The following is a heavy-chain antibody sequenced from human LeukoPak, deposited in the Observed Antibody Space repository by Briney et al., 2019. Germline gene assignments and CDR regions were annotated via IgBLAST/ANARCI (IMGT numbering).Heavy chain of an antibody. CDR1: GFTFSSYW. D-gene: IGHD6-13*01. J-gene: IGHJ4*02. Sequence: GGSLRLSCAASGFTFSSYWMSWVRQAPGKGPEWVSNIKQDGSGKYYVDSVKGRFTISRDNAENSLFLHMNSLRAEDTAVYYCARCAVAAAGDYWGRGTLVTVSS. CDR2: IKQDGSGK. CDR3: ARCAVAAAGDY. V-gene: IGHV3-7*01.